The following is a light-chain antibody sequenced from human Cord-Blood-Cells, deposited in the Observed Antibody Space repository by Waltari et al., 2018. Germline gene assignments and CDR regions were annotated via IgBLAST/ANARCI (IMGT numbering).Light chain of an antibody. Sequence: QSALTQPASVSGSPGQSITTSCTGTSSDVGGYNYVSWYPQHPGKAPKLMIYDVSKRPSGVSNRFSGSKSGNTASLTISGLQAEDEADYYCSSYTSSSTWVFGGGTKLTVL. CDR2: DVS. V-gene: IGLV2-14*01. J-gene: IGLJ3*02. CDR3: SSYTSSSTWV. CDR1: SSDVGGYNY.